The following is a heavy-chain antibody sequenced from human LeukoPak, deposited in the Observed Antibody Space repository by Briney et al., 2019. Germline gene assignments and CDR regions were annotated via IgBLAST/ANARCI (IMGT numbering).Heavy chain of an antibody. D-gene: IGHD1-26*01. CDR2: ISYDGSNK. J-gene: IGHJ4*02. Sequence: GGSLRLSCAASGFTFSSYDMRWVRQAPGKGLEWVAVISYDGSNKYYADSVKGRFTISRDNSKNTLYLQMNSLRADDTAVYYCARTWEEYYSDYWGQGTLVTVSS. CDR1: GFTFSSYD. CDR3: ARTWEEYYSDY. V-gene: IGHV3-30*03.